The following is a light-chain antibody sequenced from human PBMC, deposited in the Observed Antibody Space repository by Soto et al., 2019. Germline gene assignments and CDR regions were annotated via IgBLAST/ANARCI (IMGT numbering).Light chain of an antibody. Sequence: EIVLTQSPGTLSLSPGERATLSCRASESVDSSYLAWYQQKPGQAPRLLMYAAGTRATSIPDRFSGSGSGTDFTLTSSRLEPEDYAVYYCQQYGSSPRTFGQGTKLEIK. CDR3: QQYGSSPRT. CDR1: ESVDSSY. J-gene: IGKJ2*01. CDR2: AAG. V-gene: IGKV3-20*01.